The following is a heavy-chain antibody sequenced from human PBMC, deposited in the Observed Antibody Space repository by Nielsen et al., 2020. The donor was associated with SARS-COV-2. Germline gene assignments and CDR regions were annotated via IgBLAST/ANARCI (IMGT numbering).Heavy chain of an antibody. D-gene: IGHD4-23*01. Sequence: ASVKVSCKASGYTFSNYGITWVRQAPGQELEWMGWISYNGDTTYSRKFQDRVTMTKDTFTSTAYMELRSLRSDDTAVYYCARGGGNFTPWGQGTLVTVSS. CDR1: GYTFSNYG. CDR2: ISYNGDT. CDR3: ARGGGNFTP. J-gene: IGHJ5*02. V-gene: IGHV1-18*04.